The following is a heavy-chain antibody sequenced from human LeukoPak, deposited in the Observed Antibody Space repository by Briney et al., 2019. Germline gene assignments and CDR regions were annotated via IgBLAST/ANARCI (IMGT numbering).Heavy chain of an antibody. Sequence: SGPALVKPTQTLTLTCTFSVFSLSTSGMCVSWIRQPPGKALEWLALIDWDDDKYYSTSLKTRLTISKDTSKNQVVLTMTNMDPVDTATYYCARMARGYCSGGSSYYFDYWGQGTLVTVSS. D-gene: IGHD2-15*01. CDR2: IDWDDDK. CDR3: ARMARGYCSGGSSYYFDY. J-gene: IGHJ4*02. CDR1: VFSLSTSGMC. V-gene: IGHV2-70*01.